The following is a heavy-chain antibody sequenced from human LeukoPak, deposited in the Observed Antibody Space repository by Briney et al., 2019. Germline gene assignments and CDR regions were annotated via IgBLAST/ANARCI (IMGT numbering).Heavy chain of an antibody. V-gene: IGHV3-53*01. Sequence: GGSLRLSCAASGFIVSNNFMSWVRQAPGKGLEWVSVIYTGGSTYYADSVRSRFTISRDNSKNTLYLQMNSLRAEDTAGYYCAKTVAGGSYYYGMDVWGQGTTVTVSS. CDR3: AKTVAGGSYYYGMDV. D-gene: IGHD6-19*01. CDR2: IYTGGST. J-gene: IGHJ6*02. CDR1: GFIVSNNF.